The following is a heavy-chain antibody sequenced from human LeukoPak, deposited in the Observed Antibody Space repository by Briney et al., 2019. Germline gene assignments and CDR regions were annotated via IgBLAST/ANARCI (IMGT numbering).Heavy chain of an antibody. CDR3: ARAGYSSNEFDY. J-gene: IGHJ4*02. Sequence: VASVKVSCKASGYTFTSYGISWVRQAPGQGLEWMGWISAYNGNTNYAQKLQGRVTMTGDTSISTAYMELSRLRSDDTAVYYCARAGYSSNEFDYWGQGTLVTVSS. V-gene: IGHV1-18*01. D-gene: IGHD6-13*01. CDR1: GYTFTSYG. CDR2: ISAYNGNT.